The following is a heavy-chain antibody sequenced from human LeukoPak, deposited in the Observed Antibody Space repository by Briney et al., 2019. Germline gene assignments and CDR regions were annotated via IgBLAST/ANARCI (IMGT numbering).Heavy chain of an antibody. CDR2: IKQDGSET. D-gene: IGHD6-13*01. CDR3: ARWGTYSSSWLGAFDI. CDR1: GFTFISYW. V-gene: IGHV3-7*05. Sequence: GGSLRLSCAAAGFTFISYWMSWVRQAPGKGLEWVANIKQDGSETYYVDSVKGRFTISRDNAKNSLYLQMNSPRAEDTAVYYCARWGTYSSSWLGAFDIWGQGTMVTVSS. J-gene: IGHJ3*02.